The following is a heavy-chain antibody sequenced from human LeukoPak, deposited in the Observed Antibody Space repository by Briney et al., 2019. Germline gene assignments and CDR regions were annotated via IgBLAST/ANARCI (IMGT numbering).Heavy chain of an antibody. Sequence: PSETLSLTCAVNGGSFSGYYWSWIRQPPGKGLEWIGEINHSGSTNYNPSLKSRVTISVDTSKNQFSLKLSSVTAADTAVYYCARGEARDYGDTWSDYWGQGTLVTVSS. J-gene: IGHJ4*02. CDR1: GGSFSGYY. V-gene: IGHV4-34*01. CDR2: INHSGST. D-gene: IGHD4-17*01. CDR3: ARGEARDYGDTWSDY.